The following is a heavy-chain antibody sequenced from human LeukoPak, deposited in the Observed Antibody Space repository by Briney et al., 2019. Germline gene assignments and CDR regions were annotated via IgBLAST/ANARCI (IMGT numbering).Heavy chain of an antibody. V-gene: IGHV1-18*04. Sequence: ASVKVSCKASGYTFTSYDIHWVRQAPGQGLEWMGRIRTHNGHTNFAQKFQGRVTMTTDTSTNTAYMELRSLRSDDTAVYYCVRDPMGLASFWGQGTLVTVSS. D-gene: IGHD1-26*01. CDR1: GYTFTSYD. J-gene: IGHJ4*02. CDR2: IRTHNGHT. CDR3: VRDPMGLASF.